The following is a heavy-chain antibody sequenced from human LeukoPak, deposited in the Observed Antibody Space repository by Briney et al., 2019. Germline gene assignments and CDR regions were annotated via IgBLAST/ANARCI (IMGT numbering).Heavy chain of an antibody. D-gene: IGHD2/OR15-2a*01. J-gene: IGHJ4*01. CDR3: ASQNFVN. CDR1: GFTFSQQW. Sequence: PGGALRLSCEASGFTFSQQWMNWVRQAPGRGPEWVANIKPDGSGRYYMDSVKGRFTISRDNARSSLSLQMNSLRVEDSAMYYCASQNFVNWGHGTPVTVSS. V-gene: IGHV3-7*05. CDR2: IKPDGSGR.